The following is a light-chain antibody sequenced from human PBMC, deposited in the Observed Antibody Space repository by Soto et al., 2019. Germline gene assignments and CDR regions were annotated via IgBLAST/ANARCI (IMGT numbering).Light chain of an antibody. CDR1: QSVSSY. CDR2: DAS. CDR3: QQYNNWPLALT. V-gene: IGKV3D-15*01. J-gene: IGKJ4*01. Sequence: DIVVTQSPATLSLSPGERATLSCRASQSVSSYLAWYQQKPGQAPRLLIYDASKRATGIPARFSGSGSGTEFTLTISSLQSEDFAVYFCQQYNNWPLALTFGGGTKVEIK.